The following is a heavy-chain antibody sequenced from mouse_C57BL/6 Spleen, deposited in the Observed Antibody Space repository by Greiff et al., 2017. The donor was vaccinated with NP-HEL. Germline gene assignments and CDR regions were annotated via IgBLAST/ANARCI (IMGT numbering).Heavy chain of an antibody. CDR3: ASLITTVVEGYFDV. J-gene: IGHJ1*03. CDR1: GFSLTSYA. D-gene: IGHD1-1*01. Sequence: QVQLKESGPGLVAPSQSLSITCTVSGFSLTSYAISWVRQPPGKGLEWLGVIWTGGGTNYNSALKSRLSISKDNSKSQVFLKMNSLQTDDTARYYCASLITTVVEGYFDVWGTGTTATVSS. CDR2: IWTGGGT. V-gene: IGHV2-9-1*01.